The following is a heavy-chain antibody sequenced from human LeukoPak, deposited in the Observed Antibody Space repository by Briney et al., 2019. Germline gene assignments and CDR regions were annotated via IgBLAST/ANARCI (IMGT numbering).Heavy chain of an antibody. CDR2: IWNDGSDE. J-gene: IGHJ3*02. Sequence: GGSLRLSCAASGFTFSKYAMHWVRQTPGKGLEWVAAIWNDGSDENYADSVKGRFTISSNNSKNTLYLQMNSLRAEDTAVYYCAFEIGRSQGAFDIWGQGTMITVSS. CDR3: AFEIGRSQGAFDI. CDR1: GFTFSKYA. D-gene: IGHD1-26*01. V-gene: IGHV3-33*01.